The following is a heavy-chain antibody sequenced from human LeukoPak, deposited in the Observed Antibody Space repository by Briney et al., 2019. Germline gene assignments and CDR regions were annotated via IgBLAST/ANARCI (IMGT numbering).Heavy chain of an antibody. D-gene: IGHD3-16*01. Sequence: GGSLRLSCAASGFSFTKYGMHWVRQAPGKGLEWVAVILKDGRTKYYVDSVKGRFTISRDNSDNTLYLEMNSLRADDTAVYYCTKAGGIWSQPFDPWGQGTLVIVSS. J-gene: IGHJ5*02. V-gene: IGHV3-30*18. CDR3: TKAGGIWSQPFDP. CDR2: ILKDGRTK. CDR1: GFSFTKYG.